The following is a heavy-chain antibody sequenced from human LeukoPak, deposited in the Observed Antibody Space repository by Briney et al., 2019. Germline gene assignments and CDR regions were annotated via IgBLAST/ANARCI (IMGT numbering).Heavy chain of an antibody. J-gene: IGHJ5*02. Sequence: GGSLRLSCAASGFTFSSYWMHWVRHAPGKGLVWVSRINSDGSSTSYADSAKGRFTISRDNAKNTLYLQMNSLRAEDTAVYYCARGYYDILTGYYPWGQGTLVTVSS. CDR3: ARGYYDILTGYYP. CDR1: GFTFSSYW. D-gene: IGHD3-9*01. CDR2: INSDGSST. V-gene: IGHV3-74*01.